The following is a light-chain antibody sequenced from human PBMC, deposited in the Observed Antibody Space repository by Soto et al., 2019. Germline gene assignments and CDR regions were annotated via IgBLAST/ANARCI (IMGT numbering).Light chain of an antibody. CDR1: QSIFSN. CDR2: RAS. CDR3: QKYHNLWT. V-gene: IGKV3-15*01. Sequence: EIVMTQSPATLSVSPGERATLSCRASQSIFSNVAWYQQRPAQAPRLLIYRASTRATGIPARFSGSGSGTEFTLTISSLPSEDFAVYYCQKYHNLWTFGQGTKVDIK. J-gene: IGKJ1*01.